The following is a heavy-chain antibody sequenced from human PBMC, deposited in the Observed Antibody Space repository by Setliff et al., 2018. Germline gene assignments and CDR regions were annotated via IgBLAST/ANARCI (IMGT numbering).Heavy chain of an antibody. V-gene: IGHV4-59*01. Sequence: PSETLSLTCSVSGASINRDYWNWIRQPPGKGLEWIGYIHYSGSTNYTPSLKSRVSLSLDTSKNQFSLDLSSVTPADTAVYYCARELGLRAPFDFWGQGILVTVSS. D-gene: IGHD4-17*01. J-gene: IGHJ4*02. CDR3: ARELGLRAPFDF. CDR2: IHYSGST. CDR1: GASINRDY.